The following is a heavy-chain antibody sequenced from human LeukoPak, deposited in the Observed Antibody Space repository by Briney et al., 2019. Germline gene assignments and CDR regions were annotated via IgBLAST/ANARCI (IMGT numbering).Heavy chain of an antibody. V-gene: IGHV1-46*01. J-gene: IGHJ4*02. CDR3: AREGITYYYDSSGYQNARIDY. CDR1: GYTFTSYY. CDR2: IYPGGGST. D-gene: IGHD3-22*01. Sequence: ASVKVSCKASGYTFTSYYIHWVRQAPGQGLEWMGIIYPGGGSTSYAQKFQGRVTMTRDMSTSTVYMELSSLRSDDTAVYYCAREGITYYYDSSGYQNARIDYWGQGTLVTVSS.